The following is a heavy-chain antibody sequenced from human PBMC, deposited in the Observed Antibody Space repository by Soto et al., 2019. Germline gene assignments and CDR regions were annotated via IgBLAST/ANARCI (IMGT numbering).Heavy chain of an antibody. V-gene: IGHV4-39*01. CDR1: GDSISSNNYY. J-gene: IGHJ4*02. Sequence: QLQLQESGPGLVKPSETLSLTCTVSGDSISSNNYYWAWIRQPPGKGLEWIGSMYHSGNTYHIPSLKSRGTISVDTSKNQLALNLRSVTAADTAVYYCARHRGPTGPNYWGQGTLVTVAS. CDR2: MYHSGNT. D-gene: IGHD3-10*01. CDR3: ARHRGPTGPNY.